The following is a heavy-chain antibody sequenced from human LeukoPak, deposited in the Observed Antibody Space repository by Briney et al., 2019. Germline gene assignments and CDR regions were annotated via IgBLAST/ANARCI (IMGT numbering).Heavy chain of an antibody. Sequence: SETLSLTCAVSGYFISSGYYWGWIRQPPGKGLEWIGSIYHSGSTYYNPSLKSRVTISVDTSKNQFSLKLSSVTAADTAVYYCARVFGPGGFDYWGQGTLVTVSS. CDR3: ARVFGPGGFDY. CDR2: IYHSGST. V-gene: IGHV4-38-2*01. D-gene: IGHD3-10*01. CDR1: GYFISSGYY. J-gene: IGHJ4*02.